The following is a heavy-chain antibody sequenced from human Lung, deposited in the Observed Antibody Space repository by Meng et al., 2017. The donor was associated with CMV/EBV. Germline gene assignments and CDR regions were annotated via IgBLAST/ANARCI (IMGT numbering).Heavy chain of an antibody. D-gene: IGHD6-13*01. CDR2: ISSTGTYI. V-gene: IGHV3-21*01. CDR1: GFTFSAYA. CDR3: AKSWDGMEV. J-gene: IGHJ6*02. Sequence: GGSLRLSCAASGFTFSAYAINWVRQAPGKGLEWVSSISSTGTYIYYADSVKGRFTISRDNDKNSLYLQMNSLRAGDTAVYYCAKSWDGMEVWGQGTTVTVSS.